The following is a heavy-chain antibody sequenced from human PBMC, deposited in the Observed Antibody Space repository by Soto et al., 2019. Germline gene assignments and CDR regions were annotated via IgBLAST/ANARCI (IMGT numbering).Heavy chain of an antibody. V-gene: IGHV4-31*03. CDR3: ARGNTRETFDYYDSSGYYPPFDY. D-gene: IGHD3-22*01. CDR1: GGSISSGDYY. Sequence: SETLSLTCTVSGGSISSGDYYWSWIRQHPGKGLEWIGYIYYSGSTYYNPSLKSRVTISVDTSKNQFSLKLSSVTAADTAVYYCARGNTRETFDYYDSSGYYPPFDYWGQGTLVTVSS. CDR2: IYYSGST. J-gene: IGHJ4*02.